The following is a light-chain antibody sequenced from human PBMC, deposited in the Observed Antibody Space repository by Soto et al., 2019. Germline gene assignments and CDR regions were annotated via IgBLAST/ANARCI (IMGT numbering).Light chain of an antibody. V-gene: IGKV3D-15*01. CDR3: QQYNYWPRT. CDR2: DAS. J-gene: IGKJ2*01. Sequence: EIVMTQSQATLSVSPGERATLSCRASQTVGSNLAWYQQKRGQAPRLLIYDASTRATGIPARFSGSGSGTDFTLTISSLQSEDFALYYCQQYNYWPRTFGQGSKLEIK. CDR1: QTVGSN.